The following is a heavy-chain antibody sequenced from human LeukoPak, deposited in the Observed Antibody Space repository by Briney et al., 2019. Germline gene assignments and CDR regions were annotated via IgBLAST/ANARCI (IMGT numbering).Heavy chain of an antibody. J-gene: IGHJ4*02. D-gene: IGHD2-21*01. CDR2: VSTYNGGT. CDR3: ARLLFDTTGFYYFDY. Sequence: ASVYVSCKSSGYTFISYSIILVRQAPAQGLEWMGWVSTYNGGTIYAQKLQGRVTMTTDTSTSTAYMELRSMRSDDTAVYYCARLLFDTTGFYYFDYWGQGTLVTVSS. CDR1: GYTFISYS. V-gene: IGHV1-18*01.